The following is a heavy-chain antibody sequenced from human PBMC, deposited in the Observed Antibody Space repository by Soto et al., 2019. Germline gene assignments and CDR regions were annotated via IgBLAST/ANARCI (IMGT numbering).Heavy chain of an antibody. D-gene: IGHD6-19*01. V-gene: IGHV4-59*08. CDR2: IYYSGRA. CDR3: ASSSGWYLSVDY. J-gene: IGHJ4*02. Sequence: QVQLQESGPGLVKPSETLSLTCTVSGGSISSYYWSWIRQPPGKGLEWIGYIYYSGRANYNPSLKSRVTTSVDTSKNQYSRKLSSVTAADTAGYYCASSSGWYLSVDYWGQGTLFTVSS. CDR1: GGSISSYY.